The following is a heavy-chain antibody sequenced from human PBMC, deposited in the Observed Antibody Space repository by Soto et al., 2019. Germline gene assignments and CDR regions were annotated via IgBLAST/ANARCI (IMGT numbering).Heavy chain of an antibody. V-gene: IGHV5-51*01. Sequence: PGESLKISCKGSGYGFTSYWIGWVRQMPGKGLEWMGIIYPGDSDTRYSPSFQGQVTISADKSISTAYLQWSSLKASDTAMYYCARRGPNYDDYYGMDVWGQGTTVTVSS. CDR3: ARRGPNYDDYYGMDV. J-gene: IGHJ6*02. CDR2: IYPGDSDT. CDR1: GYGFTSYW. D-gene: IGHD3-3*01.